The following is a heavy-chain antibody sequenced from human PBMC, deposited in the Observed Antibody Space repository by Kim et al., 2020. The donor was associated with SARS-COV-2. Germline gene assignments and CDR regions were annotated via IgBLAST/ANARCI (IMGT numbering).Heavy chain of an antibody. V-gene: IGHV4-39*01. CDR1: GGSITTSSYY. CDR3: ARVTVMTSAASSYFDY. Sequence: SETLSLTCTVSGGSITTSSYYWGWIRQPPGKGLEWIGSFKKGGTTYYNPSLMSRITISVDTSQTQFSLKLSSVTAADTAMYYCARVTVMTSAASSYFDYWGHGTLVTVSS. D-gene: IGHD2-15*01. CDR2: FKKGGTT. J-gene: IGHJ4*01.